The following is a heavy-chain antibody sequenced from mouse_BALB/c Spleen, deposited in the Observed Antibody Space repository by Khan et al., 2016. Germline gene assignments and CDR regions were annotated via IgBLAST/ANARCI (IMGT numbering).Heavy chain of an antibody. D-gene: IGHD4-1*01. J-gene: IGHJ2*01. CDR3: SSGGDWAD. V-gene: IGHV1-55*01. Sequence: VQLQQPGAELVKPGASVKMSCKASGYTFTNFWINWVKQRPGQGLEWIGEIYPGRGITNYNEKFKSKVTLTLDTSSSTAYMQLSSLTADDSAVYCGSSGGDWADWGQGTTLTVSS. CDR2: IYPGRGIT. CDR1: GYTFTNFW.